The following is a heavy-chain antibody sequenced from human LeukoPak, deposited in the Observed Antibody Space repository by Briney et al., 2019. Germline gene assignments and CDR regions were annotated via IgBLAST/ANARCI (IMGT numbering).Heavy chain of an antibody. CDR2: INHSGST. Sequence: SKTLSLTCAVYGGSFSGYYWSWIRQPPGKGLEWIGEINHSGSTNYNPSLKSRVTIPVDTSKNQFSLKLSSVTAADTAVYYCARGPRMTRTYYYYYGMDVWGQGTTVTVSS. V-gene: IGHV4-34*01. CDR3: ARGPRMTRTYYYYYGMDV. D-gene: IGHD2-15*01. J-gene: IGHJ6*02. CDR1: GGSFSGYY.